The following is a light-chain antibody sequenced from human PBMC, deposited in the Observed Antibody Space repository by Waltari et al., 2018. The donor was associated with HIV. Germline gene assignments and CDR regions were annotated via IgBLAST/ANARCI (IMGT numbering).Light chain of an antibody. CDR2: DAS. J-gene: IGKJ1*01. CDR1: QRVSTK. V-gene: IGKV3-15*01. CDR3: QQYSTWPPWT. Sequence: EIVLTQSPATLSVFPGDRATLSCRASQRVSTKLAWYRQKPGTSPRLLIYDASTRATGIPALFSGSGSGTELTLTISSLQSEYFALYFCQQYSTWPPWTFGQGTQLEIK.